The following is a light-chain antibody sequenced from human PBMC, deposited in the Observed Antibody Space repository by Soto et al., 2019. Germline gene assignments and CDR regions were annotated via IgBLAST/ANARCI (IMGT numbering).Light chain of an antibody. CDR3: QRVGYGPRS. V-gene: IGKV3-11*01. J-gene: IGKJ2*03. Sequence: EIGLTLSPATLSLSPGERATLSCRASQSVGRVLHWYGQRPGQAPSLLIYDTSNFASGIPASFRGSGYETDSTLTIRRLRPDDCGVYYCQRVGYGPRSFGQGTKLEL. CDR2: DTS. CDR1: QSVGRV.